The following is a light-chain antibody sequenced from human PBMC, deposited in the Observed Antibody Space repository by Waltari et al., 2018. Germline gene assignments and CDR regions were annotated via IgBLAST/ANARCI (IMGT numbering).Light chain of an antibody. Sequence: SVLTQPPSASATPGQTVPIPCSGSSSNIRGNFCYWYQQLPGMAPQLLLYKNNQRPSGVPDRFSGSKSGTSASLAISGLRSDDEAEYYCAAWDDNLTGPLFGGGTKVTVL. CDR3: AAWDDNLTGPL. J-gene: IGLJ3*02. CDR1: SSNIRGNF. V-gene: IGLV1-47*01. CDR2: KNN.